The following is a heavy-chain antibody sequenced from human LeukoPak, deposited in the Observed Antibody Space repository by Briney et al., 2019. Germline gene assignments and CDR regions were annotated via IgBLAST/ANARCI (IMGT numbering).Heavy chain of an antibody. CDR1: GFTFSSYG. D-gene: IGHD3-22*01. CDR2: INWNGGST. Sequence: GGSLRLSCAASGFTFSSYGMSWVRQAPGKGLEWVSGINWNGGSTGYADSVKGRFTTSRDNAKNSLYLQMNSLRAEDTALYYCARGLSLYDSSGYYPWDYYYYMDVWGKGTTVTVSS. CDR3: ARGLSLYDSSGYYPWDYYYYMDV. J-gene: IGHJ6*03. V-gene: IGHV3-20*04.